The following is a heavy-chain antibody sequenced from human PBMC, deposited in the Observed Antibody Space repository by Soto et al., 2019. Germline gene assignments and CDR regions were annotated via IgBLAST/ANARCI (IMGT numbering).Heavy chain of an antibody. CDR2: FDPEDGET. CDR3: APDFARGCSGIDAFDI. J-gene: IGHJ3*02. V-gene: IGHV1-24*01. CDR1: GYTLTELS. D-gene: IGHD2-15*01. Sequence: ASVKVSCKVSGYTLTELSMHWVRQAPGKGLEWMGGFDPEDGETIYEQKFQGRVIMTEDTSTDTAYMELSSLRTEDTAVYYCAPDFARGCSGIDAFDIWGQGTMVTVSS.